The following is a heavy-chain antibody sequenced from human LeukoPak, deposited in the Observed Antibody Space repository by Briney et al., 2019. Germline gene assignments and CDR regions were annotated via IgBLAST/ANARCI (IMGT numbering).Heavy chain of an antibody. D-gene: IGHD1-7*01. CDR2: IISTSSYI. CDR3: ARVPNWNSVNWFDP. J-gene: IGHJ5*02. V-gene: IGHV3-21*01. CDR1: GFTFSSYD. Sequence: GGSLRLSCAASGFTFSSYDMNWVRQAPGKGLEWVSSIISTSSYIYYADSVKGRFTISRDNAKNSLYLQMNSLRAGDTAVYYCARVPNWNSVNWFDPWGQGTLVTVSS.